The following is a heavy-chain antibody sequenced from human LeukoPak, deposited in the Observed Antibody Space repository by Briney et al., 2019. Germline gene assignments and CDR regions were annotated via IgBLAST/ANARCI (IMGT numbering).Heavy chain of an antibody. J-gene: IGHJ2*01. Sequence: PGGSLRLSCGASGFTFSNSGFHWVRQAPGKGLEWVAVIWYDGSNKNYVDSVKGRFTISRDNSKNTVYLQMNSLRAEDTAVYYYSRGVFAGDLLTGYWYFDLWGRGTLVTVSS. CDR2: IWYDGSNK. CDR3: SRGVFAGDLLTGYWYFDL. D-gene: IGHD1-20*01. V-gene: IGHV3-33*01. CDR1: GFTFSNSG.